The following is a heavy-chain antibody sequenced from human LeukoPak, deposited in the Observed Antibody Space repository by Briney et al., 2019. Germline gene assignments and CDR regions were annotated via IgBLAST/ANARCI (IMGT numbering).Heavy chain of an antibody. CDR3: ARDPERITMFGVVLRAFDI. Sequence: GGSLRLSCAASGFTFDDYGMSWVRQAPGKGLEWVSGINWNGGSTGYADSVKGRFTISRDNAKNSLYLQMNSLRAEDTALYYCARDPERITMFGVVLRAFDIWGQGTMVTVSS. CDR2: INWNGGST. J-gene: IGHJ3*02. D-gene: IGHD3-3*01. CDR1: GFTFDDYG. V-gene: IGHV3-20*04.